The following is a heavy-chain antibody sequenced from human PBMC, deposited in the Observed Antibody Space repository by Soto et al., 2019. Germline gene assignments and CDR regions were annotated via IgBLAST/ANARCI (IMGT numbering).Heavy chain of an antibody. CDR1: GYSFASYW. CDR2: IYPGDSDT. J-gene: IGHJ4*02. V-gene: IGHV5-51*01. CDR3: ARPPYDSSGYYREYYFDY. Sequence: GEGLRISSEGSGYSFASYWIGWVRQTPGKGLEWMGIIYPGDSDTRYSPSFQGQVTISADKSISTAYLQWSSLKASDTAMYYCARPPYDSSGYYREYYFDYWGQGNLVTVSS. D-gene: IGHD3-22*01.